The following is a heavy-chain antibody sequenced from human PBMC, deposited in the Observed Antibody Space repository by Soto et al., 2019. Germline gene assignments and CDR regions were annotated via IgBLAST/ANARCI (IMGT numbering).Heavy chain of an antibody. CDR3: AVVPSLKCYSSSWEDYYFDY. J-gene: IGHJ4*02. CDR1: GYTFTSYG. V-gene: IGHV1-18*01. Sequence: ASVKVSCKASGYTFTSYGISWVRQAPGQGLEWMGWISAYNGNTNYAQKLQGRVTMTTDTSTSTAYMELRSLRAEDTAVYYCAVVPSLKCYSSSWEDYYFDYWGQGTLVTVSS. D-gene: IGHD6-13*01. CDR2: ISAYNGNT.